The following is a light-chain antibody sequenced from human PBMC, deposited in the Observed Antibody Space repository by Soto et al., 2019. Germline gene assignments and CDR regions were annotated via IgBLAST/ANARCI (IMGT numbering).Light chain of an antibody. CDR1: QSINTF. Sequence: EVLLTQSPATLSVSPGESVTLSCRASQSINTFLAWYQQKPGQAPRLLIYGVSTRATGISARFSGGGSVTEFTLTISSLQSEDFALYYCQQYEKWPPSITFGQGTRLEIK. CDR2: GVS. CDR3: QQYEKWPPSIT. J-gene: IGKJ5*01. V-gene: IGKV3-15*01.